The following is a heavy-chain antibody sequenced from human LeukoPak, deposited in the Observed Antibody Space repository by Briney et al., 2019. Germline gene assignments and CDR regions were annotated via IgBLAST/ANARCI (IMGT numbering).Heavy chain of an antibody. V-gene: IGHV4-59*08. Sequence: SETLSLTCTVSGGSISSYYWSWIRQPPGKGLEWIGYIYYGGSTNYNPSLKSRVTISVDTSKNQFSLKLSSVTAADTAVYYCARLRLWFGVDYWGQGTLVTVSS. D-gene: IGHD3-10*01. CDR2: IYYGGST. CDR1: GGSISSYY. CDR3: ARLRLWFGVDY. J-gene: IGHJ4*02.